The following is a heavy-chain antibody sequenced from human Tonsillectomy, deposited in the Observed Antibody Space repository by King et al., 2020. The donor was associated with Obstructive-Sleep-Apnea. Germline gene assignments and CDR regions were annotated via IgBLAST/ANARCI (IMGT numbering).Heavy chain of an antibody. CDR3: ARDCDRYSSGHDAFDS. CDR1: GFTFSNYW. J-gene: IGHJ3*02. V-gene: IGHV3-74*01. D-gene: IGHD5-18*01. CDR2: INSDGSST. Sequence: VQLVESGGGLVQPGGSLRLSCAASGFTFSNYWMHWVRQGPGKGLVWVSRINSDGSSTIYADSVKGRFTISRDNAKNTLYLQMNSLRAEDTAVYYCARDCDRYSSGHDAFDSWGQGTMVTVSS.